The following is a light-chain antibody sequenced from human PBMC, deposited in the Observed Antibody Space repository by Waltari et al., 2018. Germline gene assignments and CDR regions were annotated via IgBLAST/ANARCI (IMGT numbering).Light chain of an antibody. Sequence: SALTQPASFSGPPGQSITISCPGIRLDVGLNNLSSWYQHHPGKAPKLMIYEDTKRPSGVSNRFSGSKSGNTASLTISGLQTEDEADYYCCSYAGGSTYVFGGGTRLTVL. J-gene: IGLJ2*01. CDR1: RLDVGLNNL. V-gene: IGLV2-23*01. CDR3: CSYAGGSTYV. CDR2: EDT.